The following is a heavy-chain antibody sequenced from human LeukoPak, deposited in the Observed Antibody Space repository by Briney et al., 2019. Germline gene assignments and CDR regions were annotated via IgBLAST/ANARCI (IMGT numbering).Heavy chain of an antibody. CDR1: GGSFSGYY. D-gene: IGHD3-16*01. CDR2: INHSGST. J-gene: IGHJ3*02. Sequence: SETLSLTCAVYGGSFSGYYWSWIRQPPGKGLEWIGEINHSGSTNYNPSLKSRVTISVDTSKNQFSLKLSSVTAADTAVYYCARVSPLGAFDIWGQGTMVTVSS. CDR3: ARVSPLGAFDI. V-gene: IGHV4-34*01.